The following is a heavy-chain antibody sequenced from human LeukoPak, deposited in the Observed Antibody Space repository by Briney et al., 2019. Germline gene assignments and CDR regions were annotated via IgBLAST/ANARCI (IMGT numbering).Heavy chain of an antibody. CDR3: ARGGSSSWYYYFDY. CDR2: IYYSGST. J-gene: IGHJ4*02. Sequence: SETLSLTCSVSGYSISSGYYWSWIRQPPGKGLEWIGYIYYSGSTNYNPSLKSRVTISVDTSKNQFSLRLSSVTAAGTAVYYCARGGSSSWYYYFDYWGQGTLVTVSS. CDR1: GYSISSGYY. V-gene: IGHV4-59*01. D-gene: IGHD6-13*01.